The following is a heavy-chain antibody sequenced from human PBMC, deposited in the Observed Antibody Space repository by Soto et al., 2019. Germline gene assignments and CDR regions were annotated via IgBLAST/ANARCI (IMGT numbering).Heavy chain of an antibody. D-gene: IGHD2-2*01. CDR2: INHSGST. CDR3: ARAPAYCSSTSCYFPYYYYYGMDV. V-gene: IGHV4-34*01. Sequence: PSETLSLTCAVYGGSFSGYYWSWIRQPPGKGLEGIGEINHSGSTNYNPSLKSRVTISVDTSKNQFSLKLSSVTAADTAVYYCARAPAYCSSTSCYFPYYYYYGMDVWGQGTTVTVSS. CDR1: GGSFSGYY. J-gene: IGHJ6*02.